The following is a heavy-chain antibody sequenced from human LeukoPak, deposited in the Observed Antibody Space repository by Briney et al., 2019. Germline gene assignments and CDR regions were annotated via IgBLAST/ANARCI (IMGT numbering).Heavy chain of an antibody. CDR1: GFTFSSYA. CDR3: ARRSGYSGYEFDY. D-gene: IGHD5-12*01. CDR2: IWYDGSNK. V-gene: IGHV3-33*08. Sequence: PGGSLRLSCAASGFTFSSYAMHWVRQAPGKGLEWVAVIWYDGSNKYYADSVKGRFTISRDNSKNTLYLQMTSLRAEDTAVYYCARRSGYSGYEFDYWGQGTLVTVSS. J-gene: IGHJ4*02.